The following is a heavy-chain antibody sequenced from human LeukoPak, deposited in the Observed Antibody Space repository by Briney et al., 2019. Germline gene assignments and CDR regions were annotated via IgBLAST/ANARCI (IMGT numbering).Heavy chain of an antibody. Sequence: GGSLRLSCAASGFALSSHWMTWVRQVPGRGPEWVANVNRDGSETYYLDSVKGRFTISKDNAKNSLYLQMNSLRAEDTAVYYCAKRTLTPSESHSPLDYWGQGTLVTVSS. CDR2: VNRDGSET. CDR1: GFALSSHW. J-gene: IGHJ4*02. D-gene: IGHD1-26*01. V-gene: IGHV3-7*03. CDR3: AKRTLTPSESHSPLDY.